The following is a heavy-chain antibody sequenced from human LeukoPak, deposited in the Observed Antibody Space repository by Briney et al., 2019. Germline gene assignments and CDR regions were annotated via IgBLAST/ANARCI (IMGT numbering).Heavy chain of an antibody. CDR1: SGSISTSNYY. CDR3: ARGWGIWFGEYYFDY. CDR2: IFYSGST. Sequence: SETLSLTCTVSSGSISTSNYYWGWVRQPPGKALEWIGNIFYSGSTYYSPSLKSRVTISVDTSKNQFSLKLSSVTAADTAVYYCARGWGIWFGEYYFDYWGQGTLVTVSS. D-gene: IGHD3-10*01. J-gene: IGHJ4*02. V-gene: IGHV4-39*07.